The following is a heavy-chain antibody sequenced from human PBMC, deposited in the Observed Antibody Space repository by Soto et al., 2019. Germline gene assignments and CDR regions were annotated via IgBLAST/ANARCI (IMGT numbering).Heavy chain of an antibody. CDR1: GFTFSSYA. CDR3: AREYAPPRNYYGMDV. Sequence: QVQLVGSGGGVVQPGRSLRLSCAASGFTFSSYAMRWVRQAPGKGLEWVAVISYDGSNKYYADSVKGRFTISRDNSKNTLYLQMNSLRAEDTAVYYCAREYAPPRNYYGMDVWGQGTTVTVSS. J-gene: IGHJ6*02. V-gene: IGHV3-30-3*01. CDR2: ISYDGSNK.